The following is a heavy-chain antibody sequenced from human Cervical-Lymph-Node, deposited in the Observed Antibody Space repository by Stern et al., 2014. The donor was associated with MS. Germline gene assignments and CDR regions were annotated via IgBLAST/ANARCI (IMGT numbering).Heavy chain of an antibody. V-gene: IGHV4-31*03. CDR1: GGSISSGGYY. CDR3: ARARRYYDSSGYYSGKNFDY. D-gene: IGHD3-22*01. J-gene: IGHJ4*02. CDR2: IYYSGST. Sequence: QVQLQQSGPGLVKPSQTLSLTCTVSGGSISSGGYYWSWIRQHPGKGLEWIGYIYYSGSTYYNPSLKSRVTISVDTSKNQFSLKLSSVTAADTAVYYCARARRYYDSSGYYSGKNFDYWGQGTLVTVSS.